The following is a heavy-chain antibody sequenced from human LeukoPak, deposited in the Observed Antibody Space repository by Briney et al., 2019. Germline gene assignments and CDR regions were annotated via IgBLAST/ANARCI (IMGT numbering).Heavy chain of an antibody. CDR1: GYSISSGYY. D-gene: IGHD6-13*01. V-gene: IGHV4-38-2*01. CDR2: MYHSGST. J-gene: IGHJ6*03. CDR3: ARQGGSSSPYYYYYMDV. Sequence: SETLSPTCAVSGYSISSGYYWGWFRQPPGKGLEWIGCMYHSGSTYYNPSLKSRVTISVDTSKNQFSLKLSSVTAADTAVYYCARQGGSSSPYYYYYMDVWGKGTTVTVSS.